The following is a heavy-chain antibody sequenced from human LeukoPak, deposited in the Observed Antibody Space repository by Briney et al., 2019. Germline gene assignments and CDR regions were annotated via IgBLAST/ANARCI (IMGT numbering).Heavy chain of an antibody. J-gene: IGHJ4*02. CDR3: AKVPRNVVVVVAIRKGTPYYFDY. D-gene: IGHD2-15*01. Sequence: GGSLRLSCAASGFTFSSYAMSWVRQAPGKGLEWVSAISGSGGSTYYADSVKGRFTISRDNSKNTLYLQMNSLRAEDTAVYYCAKVPRNVVVVVAIRKGTPYYFDYWGQGTLVTVSS. V-gene: IGHV3-23*01. CDR2: ISGSGGST. CDR1: GFTFSSYA.